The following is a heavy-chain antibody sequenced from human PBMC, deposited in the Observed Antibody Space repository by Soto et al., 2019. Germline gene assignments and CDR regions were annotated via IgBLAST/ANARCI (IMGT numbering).Heavy chain of an antibody. CDR1: GFNFSSYG. CDR2: IWNDGTT. V-gene: IGHV3-33*08. CDR3: VRPLPSGRNYGMDV. Sequence: QVQLVEAGGGVVQPGRSLRISCAASGFNFSSYGMHWVRQAPGKGLEWVTVIWNDGTTYYADSVKGRFTLSRDTSKNTLSFQMDSLRAEDTAVYYCVRPLPSGRNYGMDVWGQGTTVTVSS. J-gene: IGHJ6*02. D-gene: IGHD3-10*01.